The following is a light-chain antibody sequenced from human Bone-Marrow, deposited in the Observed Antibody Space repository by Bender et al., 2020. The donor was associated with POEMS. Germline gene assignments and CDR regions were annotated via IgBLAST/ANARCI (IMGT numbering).Light chain of an antibody. V-gene: IGLV2-23*01. J-gene: IGLJ2*01. CDR3: CSYAGSGVV. Sequence: QSALTQPASVSGSAGQSITISCTGTRSYIASLDLISWYQQHPGEVPKLMIFEGTKRPSGVSIRFSGSASDNTASLTISGLQAVDEADYFCCSYAGSGVVFGGGTKLTVL. CDR2: EGT. CDR1: RSYIASLDL.